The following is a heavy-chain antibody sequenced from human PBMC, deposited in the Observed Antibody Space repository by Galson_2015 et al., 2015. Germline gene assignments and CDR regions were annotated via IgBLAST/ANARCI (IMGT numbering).Heavy chain of an antibody. D-gene: IGHD3-3*01. CDR2: IIPIFGTA. J-gene: IGHJ1*01. CDR1: GGTFSSYA. Sequence: SVKVSCKASGGTFSSYAISWVRQAPGQGLEWMGGIIPIFGTANYAQKFQDRVTITADESTSTAYMELSSLRSDDTAVYYCAIRVSDFGMRWGQGTLVTVSS. V-gene: IGHV1-69*13. CDR3: AIRVSDFGMR.